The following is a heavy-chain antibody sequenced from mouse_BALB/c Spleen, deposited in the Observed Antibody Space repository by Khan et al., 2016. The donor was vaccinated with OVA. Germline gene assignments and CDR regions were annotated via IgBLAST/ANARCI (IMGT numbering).Heavy chain of an antibody. Sequence: EVQLVESGPGLVKPSQSLSLICTVTGYSITSDYAWNWIRQFPGNKLEWMGFISYSGNTKYNPSLKSRISITRDTSKNQFFLQLNSVTTEDTATYYCARVYGGDFDYWGHGTTLTVSS. CDR1: GYSITSDYA. D-gene: IGHD1-1*01. CDR3: ARVYGGDFDY. CDR2: ISYSGNT. V-gene: IGHV3-2*02. J-gene: IGHJ2*01.